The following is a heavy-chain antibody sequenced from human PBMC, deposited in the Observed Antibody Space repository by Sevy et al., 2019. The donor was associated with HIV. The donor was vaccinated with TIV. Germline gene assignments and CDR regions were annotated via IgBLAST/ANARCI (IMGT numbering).Heavy chain of an antibody. Sequence: GGSLRLSCAASGFIFSNYYMTWVRQAPGKGLEWVSYISDRSDTISYADSVKGRFTISRDNAKNALYLQMSSLRGEDTAVYYCAIVRDRYCSGGSCYYGYFFDYWGQGTLVTVSS. D-gene: IGHD2-15*01. J-gene: IGHJ4*02. CDR2: ISDRSDTI. CDR1: GFIFSNYY. V-gene: IGHV3-48*01. CDR3: AIVRDRYCSGGSCYYGYFFDY.